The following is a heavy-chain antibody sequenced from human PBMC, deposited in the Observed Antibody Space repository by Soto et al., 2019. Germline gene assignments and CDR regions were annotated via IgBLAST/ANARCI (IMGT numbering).Heavy chain of an antibody. Sequence: ASVKVSCKVSGYTLTELSMHWVRQAPGKGLEWMGGFDPEDGETIYAQKFQGRVTMTEDTSTDTAYMELSSLRSEDTAVYYCARGYRVSWSRITIFGVVTRRAFDIWGQGTMVTVSS. V-gene: IGHV1-24*01. D-gene: IGHD3-3*01. CDR3: ARGYRVSWSRITIFGVVTRRAFDI. J-gene: IGHJ3*02. CDR2: FDPEDGET. CDR1: GYTLTELS.